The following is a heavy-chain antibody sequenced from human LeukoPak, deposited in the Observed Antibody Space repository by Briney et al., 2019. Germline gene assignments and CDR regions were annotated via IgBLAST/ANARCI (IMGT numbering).Heavy chain of an antibody. Sequence: GGSPRLSCAASGFTFSSYAMSWVRQAPAKGLEWVSAFSGSGGSTYYADSVKGRFTISRDNSKNTLYLQMNSLRAEDTAVYYCAKDKVGWGRDFDYWGQGTLVTVSS. CDR3: AKDKVGWGRDFDY. J-gene: IGHJ4*02. CDR1: GFTFSSYA. CDR2: FSGSGGST. V-gene: IGHV3-23*01. D-gene: IGHD3-16*01.